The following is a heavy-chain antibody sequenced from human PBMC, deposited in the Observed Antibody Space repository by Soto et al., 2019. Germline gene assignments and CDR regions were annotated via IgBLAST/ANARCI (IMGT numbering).Heavy chain of an antibody. CDR3: ARSFCTNGVCYIPYFDY. J-gene: IGHJ4*02. Sequence: SETLSLTCTVSGGSISSGGYYWSWIRQHPGKGLEWIGYIYYSGSTYYNPSLKSRVTISVDTSKNQFSLKLSSVTAADTAVYYCARSFCTNGVCYIPYFDYWGQGTLVTVSS. D-gene: IGHD2-8*01. V-gene: IGHV4-31*03. CDR1: GGSISSGGYY. CDR2: IYYSGST.